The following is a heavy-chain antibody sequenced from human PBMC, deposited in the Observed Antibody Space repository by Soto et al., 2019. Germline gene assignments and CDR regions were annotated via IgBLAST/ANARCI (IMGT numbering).Heavy chain of an antibody. D-gene: IGHD3-3*01. CDR1: GGSLSGSSYY. CDR3: AREGYYDFWSGYVIRNWFDP. V-gene: IGHV4-39*07. CDR2: IFYSGNT. J-gene: IGHJ5*02. Sequence: SETLSLTCTVSGGSLSGSSYYWGWIRQPPGKGLEWIGNIFYSGNTYYNPSLKSRVTISVDTSKNQFSLKLSSVTAADTAVYYCAREGYYDFWSGYVIRNWFDPWGQGTLVTVSS.